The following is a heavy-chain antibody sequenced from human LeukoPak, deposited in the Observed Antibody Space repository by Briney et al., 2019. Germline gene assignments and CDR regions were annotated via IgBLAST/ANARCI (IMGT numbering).Heavy chain of an antibody. CDR3: AASITMVRGVLDP. D-gene: IGHD3-10*01. CDR1: GGTFSSYA. CDR2: IIPILGIA. V-gene: IGHV1-69*04. J-gene: IGHJ5*02. Sequence: SVKVSCKASGGTFSSYAISWVRQAPGQGLEWMGRIIPILGIASYAQKFQGRVTITADKSTSTAYMELSSLRSEDTAVYYCAASITMVRGVLDPWGQGTLVTVSS.